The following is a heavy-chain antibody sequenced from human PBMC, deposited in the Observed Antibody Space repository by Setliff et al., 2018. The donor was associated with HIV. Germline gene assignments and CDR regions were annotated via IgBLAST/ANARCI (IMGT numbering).Heavy chain of an antibody. V-gene: IGHV1-2*06. Sequence: GASVKVSCKASGYTFTGYYMHWVRQAPGQGLEWVGRINPDSGGTNYAQRFQGRVTMTRDTSISTAYMELSRLRSDDTAVYYCALVGINYYGSGSYYNDGFWGQGTLVTVSS. J-gene: IGHJ4*02. CDR1: GYTFTGYY. CDR3: ALVGINYYGSGSYYNDGF. CDR2: INPDSGGT. D-gene: IGHD3-10*01.